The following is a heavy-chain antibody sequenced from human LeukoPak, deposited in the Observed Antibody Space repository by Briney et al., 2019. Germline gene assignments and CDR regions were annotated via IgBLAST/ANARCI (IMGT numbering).Heavy chain of an antibody. J-gene: IGHJ6*03. CDR2: INSDGSST. CDR3: HFSGWYDYYYYMDV. V-gene: IGHV3-74*01. D-gene: IGHD6-19*01. CDR1: GFTFSSYW. Sequence: GGSLRLSCAASGFTFSSYWMHWVRQAPGNGLVWVSRINSDGSSTSYADSVKGRFTISRDNAKNTLYLQMNSLRAEDTAVYYCHFSGWYDYYYYMDVWGKGTTVTVSS.